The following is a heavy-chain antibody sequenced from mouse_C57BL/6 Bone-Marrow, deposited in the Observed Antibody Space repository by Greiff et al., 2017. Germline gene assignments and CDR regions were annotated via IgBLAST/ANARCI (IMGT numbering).Heavy chain of an antibody. CDR1: GFTFSSYG. J-gene: IGHJ1*03. V-gene: IGHV5-6*02. CDR3: AGYSRRDWYFDV. D-gene: IGHD1-2*01. Sequence: DVKLVESGGDLVKPGGSLKLSRAASGFTFSSYGMSWVRQTPDKRLEWVATISSGGSYTYYPDSVKGRFTISRDNAKNTLYLQMSSLKSEDTAMYYCAGYSRRDWYFDVWGTGTTVTVSS. CDR2: ISSGGSYT.